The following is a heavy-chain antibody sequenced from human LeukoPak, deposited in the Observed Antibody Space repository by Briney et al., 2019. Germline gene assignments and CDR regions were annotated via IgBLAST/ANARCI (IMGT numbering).Heavy chain of an antibody. J-gene: IGHJ4*02. CDR3: TRGRYYYDSSGYLDY. Sequence: GGSLRLSCAASGFTFSSYAMHWVRQAPGKGLEWVGFIRSKAYGGTTEYAASVKGRFTISRDDSKSIAYLQMNSLKTEDTAVYYCTRGRYYYDSSGYLDYWGQGTLVTVSS. CDR1: GFTFSSYA. D-gene: IGHD3-22*01. CDR2: IRSKAYGGTT. V-gene: IGHV3-49*04.